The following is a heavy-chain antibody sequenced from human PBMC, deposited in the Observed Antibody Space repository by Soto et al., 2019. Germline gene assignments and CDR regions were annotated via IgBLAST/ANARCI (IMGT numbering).Heavy chain of an antibody. J-gene: IGHJ6*03. V-gene: IGHV3-74*01. CDR2: INSDGSST. CDR3: ARGCSSTSCYDHYYYYMDV. D-gene: IGHD2-2*01. Sequence: PGGSLRLSCAASGFTFSSYWMHWVRQAPGKGLVWVSRINSDGSSTSYADSVKGRFTISRDNAKNTLYLQINRLRAEDTAVYNCARGCSSTSCYDHYYYYMDVWGKGTTVTVSS. CDR1: GFTFSSYW.